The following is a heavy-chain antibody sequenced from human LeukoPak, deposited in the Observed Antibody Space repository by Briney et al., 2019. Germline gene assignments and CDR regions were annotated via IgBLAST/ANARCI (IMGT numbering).Heavy chain of an antibody. V-gene: IGHV1-2*06. CDR1: GYTFTGYY. Sequence: GASVKVSCKASGYTFTGYYMHWVRQAPGQGLEWMGRINPNSGGTNYAQKFQGRVTMTRDTSISTAYMELSRLRSDDTAVYYCAREYFPHSRLWELPVLYYFDYWGQGTLVTVSS. CDR3: AREYFPHSRLWELPVLYYFDY. D-gene: IGHD1-26*01. J-gene: IGHJ4*02. CDR2: INPNSGGT.